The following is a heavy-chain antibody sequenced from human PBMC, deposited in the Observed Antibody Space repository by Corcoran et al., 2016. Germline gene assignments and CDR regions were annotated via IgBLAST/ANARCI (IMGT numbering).Heavy chain of an antibody. Sequence: QVQLVQSGAEVKRPGASVRIPCNASGYTFTSYLMHWVRQAPRRGVEWMGIIHPSDGARSYAQTFQVSVTMTRDTSTTTVYMALSSRTDYDQGVYWCEREIPGTSFFDDWGQGTLITVSS. CDR1: GYTFTSYL. V-gene: IGHV1-46*01. CDR2: IHPSDGAR. J-gene: IGHJ4*02. D-gene: IGHD6-6*01. CDR3: EREIPGTSFFDD.